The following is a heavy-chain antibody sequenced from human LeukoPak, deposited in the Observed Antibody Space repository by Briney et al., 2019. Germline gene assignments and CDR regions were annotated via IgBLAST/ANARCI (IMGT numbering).Heavy chain of an antibody. CDR1: GFTFSTFW. CDR2: VSDDGGTT. D-gene: IGHD1-1*01. J-gene: IGHJ3*02. Sequence: PGGSLRLSCAAPGFTFSTFWMHWVRQAPGKGLVWVSRVSDDGGTTTYADSVKGRFTISRDNAKNTLYLQMNSLRPEDTAVYYCVRHNAARAFDIWGQGTMVIVSS. V-gene: IGHV3-74*03. CDR3: VRHNAARAFDI.